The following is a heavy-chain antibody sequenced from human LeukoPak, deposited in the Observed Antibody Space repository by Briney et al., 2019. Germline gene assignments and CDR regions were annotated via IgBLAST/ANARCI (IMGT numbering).Heavy chain of an antibody. D-gene: IGHD5-24*01. V-gene: IGHV4-59*01. CDR1: GGSISSYY. CDR3: ARGDGYGHDY. Sequence: SETLSLTCTVSGGSISSYYWSWIRQPPGKGLEWIGYIYYSGSTNYNPSLKSRVTISVDTSKNQFSLKLSSATAADTAVYYCARGDGYGHDYWGQGTLVTVSS. J-gene: IGHJ4*02. CDR2: IYYSGST.